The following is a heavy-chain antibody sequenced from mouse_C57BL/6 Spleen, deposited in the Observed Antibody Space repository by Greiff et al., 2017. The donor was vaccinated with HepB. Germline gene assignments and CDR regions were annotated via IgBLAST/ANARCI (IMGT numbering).Heavy chain of an antibody. Sequence: EVQGVESGGGLVKPGGSLKLSCAASGFTFSDYGMHWVRQAPEKGLEWVAYISSGSSTIYYADTVKGRFTISRDNAKNTLFLQMTSLRSEDTAMYYCARGAAYYSNLYAMDYWGQGTSVTVSS. D-gene: IGHD2-5*01. CDR1: GFTFSDYG. V-gene: IGHV5-17*01. J-gene: IGHJ4*01. CDR3: ARGAAYYSNLYAMDY. CDR2: ISSGSSTI.